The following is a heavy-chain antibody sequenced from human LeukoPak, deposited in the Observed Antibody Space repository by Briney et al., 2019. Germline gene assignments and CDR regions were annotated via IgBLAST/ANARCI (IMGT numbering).Heavy chain of an antibody. CDR3: ARGLVTTNPYFDY. CDR1: GVSINSHY. V-gene: IGHV4-59*11. CDR2: IYDSGSA. Sequence: SETLSLTCTVSGVSINSHYWSWIRQPPGKGLEWIGFIYDSGSANYNPCLKSRVTISVDTSKNQFSLKLSSVTAADTAVYYCARGLVTTNPYFDYWGQGTLVTVSS. J-gene: IGHJ4*02. D-gene: IGHD4-11*01.